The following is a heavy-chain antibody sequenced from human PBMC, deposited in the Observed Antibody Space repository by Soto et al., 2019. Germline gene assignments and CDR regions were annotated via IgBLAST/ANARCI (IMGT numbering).Heavy chain of an antibody. CDR3: ARRLYGDYDY. J-gene: IGHJ4*02. V-gene: IGHV1-18*01. CDR1: GYSFTTSG. D-gene: IGHD4-17*01. Sequence: ASVKVSCKASGYSFTTSGITWVRQAPGQGLEWMGWISTYNGNTNYARNLQDRVTLTTDTSTSTAYMELRSLRSDDTAVYYCARRLYGDYDYWGQGTLVTVSS. CDR2: ISTYNGNT.